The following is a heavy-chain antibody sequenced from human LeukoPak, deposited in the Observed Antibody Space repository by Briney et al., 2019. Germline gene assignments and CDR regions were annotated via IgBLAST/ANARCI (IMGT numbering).Heavy chain of an antibody. CDR3: AIHKSFDYLSPIDS. Sequence: KPSETLSLTCPVSGGSVSSSRYYWGWIRQPPGKGLQWIGSIYYTGSTYYKPSLKSRVTISVDASKNQISLKLSSVTAADTAVYFCAIHKSFDYLSPIDSWGQGTLVTVSS. CDR2: IYYTGST. D-gene: IGHD3-9*01. V-gene: IGHV4-39*01. CDR1: GGSVSSSRYY. J-gene: IGHJ4*02.